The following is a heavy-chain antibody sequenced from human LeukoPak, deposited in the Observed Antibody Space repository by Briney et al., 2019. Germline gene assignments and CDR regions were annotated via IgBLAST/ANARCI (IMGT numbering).Heavy chain of an antibody. CDR2: ISYDGSNK. CDR1: GFTFSSYA. V-gene: IGHV3-30*04. J-gene: IGHJ4*02. D-gene: IGHD6-6*01. Sequence: GGSLRLSCAASGFTFSSYAMHWVRQAPGKGLEWVAVISYDGSNKYYADSVKGRFTISRDNSKNTLYLQMNSLRAEDTAVYYCARSPLYSSSFIDYWGQGTLVTVSS. CDR3: ARSPLYSSSFIDY.